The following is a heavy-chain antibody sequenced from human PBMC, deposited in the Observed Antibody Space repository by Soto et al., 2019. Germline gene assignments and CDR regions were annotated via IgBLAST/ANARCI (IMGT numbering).Heavy chain of an antibody. V-gene: IGHV4-38-2*01. CDR2: IYHSGST. CDR3: ARAAGGGYCSGGSCYSRAFDI. CDR1: GYSISSGYY. J-gene: IGHJ3*02. D-gene: IGHD2-15*01. Sequence: SETLSLTCAVSGYSISSGYYWGWIRQPPGKGLEWIGSIYHSGSTYYNPSLKSQVTISVDTSKNQFSLKLSSVTAADTAVYYCARAAGGGYCSGGSCYSRAFDIWGQGTMVT.